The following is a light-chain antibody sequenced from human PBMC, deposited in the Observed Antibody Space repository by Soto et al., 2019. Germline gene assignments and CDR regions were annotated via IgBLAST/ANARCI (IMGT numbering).Light chain of an antibody. V-gene: IGKV1-33*01. CDR1: QDISTL. J-gene: IGKJ4*01. Sequence: DIRMTQSPSSLSASVGDRAIITCQANQDISTLLNWFQQKPGKAPKLLISDASILESGVPSRVSGSGSGTDFTFTITSLQPEDFATYYCQQYAHLPLTFGGGTKVEIK. CDR3: QQYAHLPLT. CDR2: DAS.